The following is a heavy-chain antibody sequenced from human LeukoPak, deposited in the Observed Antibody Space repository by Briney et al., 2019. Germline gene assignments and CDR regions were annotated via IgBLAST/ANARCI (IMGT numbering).Heavy chain of an antibody. Sequence: ASVKVSCKASGYSFTSYYMNWVRQAPGQRLEWMGWINPYSGGTNYAKKFQGRVTMTRDTSISTAYMELSRLRSDDTAVYYCVRDRTKYCSSTSCPLDYWGQGTLVTVSS. D-gene: IGHD2-2*01. CDR1: GYSFTSYY. CDR2: INPYSGGT. V-gene: IGHV1-2*02. J-gene: IGHJ4*02. CDR3: VRDRTKYCSSTSCPLDY.